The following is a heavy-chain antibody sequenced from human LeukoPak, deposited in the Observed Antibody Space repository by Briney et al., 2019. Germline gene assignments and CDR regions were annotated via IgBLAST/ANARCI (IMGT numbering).Heavy chain of an antibody. D-gene: IGHD3-22*01. Sequence: PPGGSLRLSCAGSGFTFSSYAMSWVRQAPGKGLEGVSAISGSRGSTYYADSVKGRFTISRDISKNTLYLQMNSLRAEDTAVYYCAKDNFDSSGTQYDAFDTSGQGTMVTVSS. CDR3: AKDNFDSSGTQYDAFDT. J-gene: IGHJ3*02. CDR1: GFTFSSYA. V-gene: IGHV3-23*01. CDR2: ISGSRGST.